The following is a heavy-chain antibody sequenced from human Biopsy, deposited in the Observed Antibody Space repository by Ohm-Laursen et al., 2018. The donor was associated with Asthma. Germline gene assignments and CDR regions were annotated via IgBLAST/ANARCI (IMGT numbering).Heavy chain of an antibody. Sequence: LVKVSCKLSGYSLTDLSMHWVRQAPRQGLEWMGGHDHEEGGTVNARRFQGRVTMTEDTSTDTAYMELSSLSSDDTAVYYCASDFPKDYVRYNFQFWGQGTLVTVSS. CDR3: ASDFPKDYVRYNFQF. D-gene: IGHD4-17*01. CDR2: HDHEEGGT. J-gene: IGHJ4*02. CDR1: GYSLTDLS. V-gene: IGHV1-24*01.